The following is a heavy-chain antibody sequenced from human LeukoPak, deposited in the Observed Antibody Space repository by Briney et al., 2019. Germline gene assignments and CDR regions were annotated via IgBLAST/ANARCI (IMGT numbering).Heavy chain of an antibody. J-gene: IGHJ5*02. CDR2: IIPMLDAA. CDR3: ARGGSLLEWSLGS. Sequence: SVKVSCKASGGTFISFSVSWIRQAPGQGLEWMGGIIPMLDAAEYAQKFQDRVTIIADESTRTAYLELSSLRSDDTAVYYCARGGSLLEWSLGSWGQGTLVTVSS. D-gene: IGHD3-3*01. V-gene: IGHV1-69*13. CDR1: GGTFISFS.